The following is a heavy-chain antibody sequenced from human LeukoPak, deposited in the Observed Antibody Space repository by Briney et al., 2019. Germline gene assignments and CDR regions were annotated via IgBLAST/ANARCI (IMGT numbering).Heavy chain of an antibody. CDR3: ARARNDYDSSGFSALDL. D-gene: IGHD3-22*01. V-gene: IGHV3-33*01. CDR1: GFTFSSYG. Sequence: PGGSLRLSCAASGFTFSSYGMHWVRQAPGKGPEWVAVIWYDGSNKYCADSVKGRFTISRDNSKNTLYLQVNSLRAEDTAVYYCARARNDYDSSGFSALDLWGQGTLVTVSS. CDR2: IWYDGSNK. J-gene: IGHJ5*02.